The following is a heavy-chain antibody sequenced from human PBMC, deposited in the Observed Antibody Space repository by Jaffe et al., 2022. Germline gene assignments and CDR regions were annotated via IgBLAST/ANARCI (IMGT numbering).Heavy chain of an antibody. Sequence: EVQLVESGGGFVQPGGSLRLSCEASGLTFSNYWMSWLRQVPGKGLEWVANIKQDGSEKYYLDSVKGRFTISRDNAKNSLHLQMTSLRVEDTAVYYCATDIRVFDSWGQGALVTVSS. CDR1: GLTFSNYW. CDR2: IKQDGSEK. D-gene: IGHD3-3*02. CDR3: ATDIRVFDS. V-gene: IGHV3-7*05. J-gene: IGHJ4*02.